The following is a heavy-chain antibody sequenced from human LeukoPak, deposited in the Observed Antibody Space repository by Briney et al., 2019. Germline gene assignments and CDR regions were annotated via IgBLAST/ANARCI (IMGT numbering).Heavy chain of an antibody. Sequence: PSETLSLTCTVSGGSISSNTYYWGWIRQSPGKGLEWLGSIYYSGSTYCNPSLKSRVTMSVDTSKNQFSLKLTSVTAADTAFYYCAREPIVVVPAALSLYFDYWGQGTLVTVSS. CDR2: IYYSGST. V-gene: IGHV4-39*07. CDR3: AREPIVVVPAALSLYFDY. CDR1: GGSISSNTYY. D-gene: IGHD2-2*01. J-gene: IGHJ4*02.